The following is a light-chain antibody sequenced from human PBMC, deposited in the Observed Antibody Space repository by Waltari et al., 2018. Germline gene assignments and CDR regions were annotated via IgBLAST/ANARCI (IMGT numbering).Light chain of an antibody. J-gene: IGKJ2*01. V-gene: IGKV3-11*01. CDR3: LQYNSYPYT. CDR1: QSVSTY. Sequence: EIVLTQSPATLSLSPGERATLSCRASQSVSTYLAWYQPGPGQAPRLLIHAVSNRATGIPARFSGSGSGTDFTLTISSLQPEDFATFYCLQYNSYPYTFGQGTKLEI. CDR2: AVS.